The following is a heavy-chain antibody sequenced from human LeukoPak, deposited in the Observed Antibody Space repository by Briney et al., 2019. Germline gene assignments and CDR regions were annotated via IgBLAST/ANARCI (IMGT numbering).Heavy chain of an antibody. V-gene: IGHV4-30-2*01. D-gene: IGHD4-17*01. CDR3: ASTTTVTTSPWFDP. J-gene: IGHJ5*02. CDR2: IYHSGST. CDR1: GGSISSGGYS. Sequence: PSETLSLTCAVSGGSISSGGYSWSWIRQPPGKGLEWIGYIYHSGSTYYNPSLKSRVTISVDRSKNQFSLKLSSVTAADTAVYYCASTTTVTTSPWFDPWGQGTLVTASS.